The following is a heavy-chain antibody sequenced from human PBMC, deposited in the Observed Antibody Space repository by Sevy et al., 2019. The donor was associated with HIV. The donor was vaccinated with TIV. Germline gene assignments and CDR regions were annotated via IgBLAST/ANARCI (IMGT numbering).Heavy chain of an antibody. CDR1: GFTFSSYS. J-gene: IGHJ5*02. Sequence: GGSLRLSCAASGFTFSSYSMNWVRQAPGKGLEWVSSISSSSSYIYYADSVKGRFTISRDNAKNSLYLQMNSLRAEDTAVYYCARAPGRQWLVHEGWFDPWGQGTLVTVSS. V-gene: IGHV3-21*01. D-gene: IGHD6-19*01. CDR2: ISSSSSYI. CDR3: ARAPGRQWLVHEGWFDP.